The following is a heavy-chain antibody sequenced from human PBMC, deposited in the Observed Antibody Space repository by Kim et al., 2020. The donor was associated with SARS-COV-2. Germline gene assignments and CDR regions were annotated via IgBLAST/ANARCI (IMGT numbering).Heavy chain of an antibody. D-gene: IGHD6-19*01. V-gene: IGHV3-21*01. CDR3: ARDGGIAVAGTGAGYYYGMDG. CDR1: GFTFSSYS. Sequence: GGSLRLSCAASGFTFSSYSMNWVRQAPGKGLEWVSSINSSSSDIYYADSVKGRFTISRDNAKNSLYLQMNSLRAEDTAVYYCARDGGIAVAGTGAGYYYGMDGLGQGTTATVSS. CDR2: INSSSSDI. J-gene: IGHJ6*02.